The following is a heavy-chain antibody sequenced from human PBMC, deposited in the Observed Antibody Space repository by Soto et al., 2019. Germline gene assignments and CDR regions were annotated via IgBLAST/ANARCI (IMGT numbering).Heavy chain of an antibody. Sequence: SETLSLTCAVYGGSFSGYYWSWIRQPPGKGLEWIGAINHSGSTNYNPPIKSRVTISVAPSKNQFSLKLSSVTAADTAVYYCARGRPYCSGGGCYKGRPQTSLMDVWGQGTTVTVSS. CDR3: ARGRPYCSGGGCYKGRPQTSLMDV. D-gene: IGHD2-15*01. CDR1: GGSFSGYY. CDR2: INHSGST. V-gene: IGHV4-34*01. J-gene: IGHJ6*02.